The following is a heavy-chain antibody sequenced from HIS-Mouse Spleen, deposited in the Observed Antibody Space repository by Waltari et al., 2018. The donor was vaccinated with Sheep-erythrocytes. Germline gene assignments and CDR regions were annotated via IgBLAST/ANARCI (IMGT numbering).Heavy chain of an antibody. J-gene: IGHJ3*02. V-gene: IGHV3-30*18. CDR2: MSYDGSKK. Sequence: QVQLVESGGGVVQPGRSLRLSCAASGFTFSSYGMHWVGQAPGKGLEGVAVMSYDGSKKHYADSVKGRFTISRDNSKNTLYLQMNSLRAEDTAVYYCAKGDAMVYDAFDIWGQGTMVTVSS. CDR3: AKGDAMVYDAFDI. CDR1: GFTFSSYG. D-gene: IGHD2-8*01.